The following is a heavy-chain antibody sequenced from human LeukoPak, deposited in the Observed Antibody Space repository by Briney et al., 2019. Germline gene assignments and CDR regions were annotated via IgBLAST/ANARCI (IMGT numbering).Heavy chain of an antibody. CDR3: ARVVVVAATWFDP. CDR1: GGSIISYY. CDR2: IYYSGST. Sequence: SETLSLTCTVSGGSIISYYWSWIRQPPGKGLEWIGYIYYSGSTNYNPSLKSRVTISVDTSKNQFSLKLSSVTAADTAVYYCARVVVVAATWFDPWGQGTLVTVSS. D-gene: IGHD2-15*01. J-gene: IGHJ5*02. V-gene: IGHV4-59*01.